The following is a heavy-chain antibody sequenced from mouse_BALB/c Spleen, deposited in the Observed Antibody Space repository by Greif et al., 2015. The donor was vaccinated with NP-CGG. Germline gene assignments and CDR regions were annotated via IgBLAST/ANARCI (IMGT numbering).Heavy chain of an antibody. CDR1: GYTFTSYW. V-gene: IGHV1S81*02. CDR2: INPSNGRT. Sequence: QVQLKQSGAELVKPGASVKLSCKASGYTFTSYWMHWVKQRPGQGLEWIGEINPSNGRTNYNEKFKSKATLTVDKSSSTAYMQLSSLTSEDSAVYYCARGDYGGAMDYWGQGTSVTVSS. CDR3: ARGDYGGAMDY. D-gene: IGHD2-4*01. J-gene: IGHJ4*01.